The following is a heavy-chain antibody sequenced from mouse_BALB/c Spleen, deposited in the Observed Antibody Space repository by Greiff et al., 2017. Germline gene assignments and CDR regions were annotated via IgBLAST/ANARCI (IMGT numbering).Heavy chain of an antibody. CDR1: GFTFSSYT. CDR3: ARQHYGSSYGAMDY. J-gene: IGHJ4*01. V-gene: IGHV5-12-2*01. CDR2: ISNGGGST. D-gene: IGHD1-1*01. Sequence: EGKLVESGGGLVQPGGSLKLSCAASGFTFSSYTMSWVRQTPEKRLEWVAYISNGGGSTYYPDTVKGRFTISRDNAKNTLYLQMSSLKSEDTAMYYCARQHYGSSYGAMDYWGQGTSVTVSS.